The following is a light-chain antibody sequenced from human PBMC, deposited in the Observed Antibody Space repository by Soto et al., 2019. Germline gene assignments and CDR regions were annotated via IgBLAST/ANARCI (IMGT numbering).Light chain of an antibody. CDR3: QQYGSSPTT. J-gene: IGKJ1*01. CDR2: GAS. Sequence: EIVLTQSPDTLSLSPGERATLSCRPSQSVSSNYLAWYQQKPGQAPRLLIYGASSRATGIPDRFSGSGSGTDFTLTISRLEPDDFAVYYCQQYGSSPTTFGQGNKVDIK. V-gene: IGKV3-20*01. CDR1: QSVSSNY.